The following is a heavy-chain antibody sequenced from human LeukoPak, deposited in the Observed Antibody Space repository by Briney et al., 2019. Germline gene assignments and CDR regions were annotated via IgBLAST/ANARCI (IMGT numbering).Heavy chain of an antibody. CDR1: GFTFSSYA. J-gene: IGHJ4*02. Sequence: GGSLRPSCAASGFTFSSYAMSWVRQAPGKGLEWVSAISGSGGSTYYADSVRGRFTISRDNSKNTLYLQMNSLRAEDTAVYYCAKELRYFDWLGPYFDYWGQGTLVTVSS. CDR2: ISGSGGST. CDR3: AKELRYFDWLGPYFDY. V-gene: IGHV3-23*01. D-gene: IGHD3-9*01.